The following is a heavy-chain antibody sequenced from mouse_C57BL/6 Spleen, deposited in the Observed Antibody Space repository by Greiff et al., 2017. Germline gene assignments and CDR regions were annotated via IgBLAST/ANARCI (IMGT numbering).Heavy chain of an antibody. V-gene: IGHV1-26*01. D-gene: IGHD2-5*01. CDR2: INPNNGGT. CDR1: GYTFTDYS. J-gene: IGHJ2*01. Sequence: EVQLQQSGPELVKPGASVKISCKASGYTFTDYSMNWVKQSHGKSLEWIGDINPNNGGTSYNQKFKGKATLTVDKASSTAYMELRSLTSEDSAVYYCARDSNYVCYFDYWGQGTTLTVSS. CDR3: ARDSNYVCYFDY.